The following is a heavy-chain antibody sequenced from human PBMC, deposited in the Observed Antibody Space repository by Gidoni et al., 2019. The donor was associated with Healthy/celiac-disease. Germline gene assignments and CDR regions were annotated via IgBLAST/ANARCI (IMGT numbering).Heavy chain of an antibody. CDR2: IYYSGST. CDR1: GGSISSYY. CDR3: AREWADPLYGYYHYGMDV. D-gene: IGHD3-10*01. Sequence: QVQLQESGPGLVKPSETLSLTCTVSGGSISSYYWSWIRQPPGKGLEWIGYIYYSGSTNYNPSLKSRVTISVDTSKNQFSLKLSSVTAADTAVYYCAREWADPLYGYYHYGMDVWGQGTTVTVSS. V-gene: IGHV4-59*01. J-gene: IGHJ6*02.